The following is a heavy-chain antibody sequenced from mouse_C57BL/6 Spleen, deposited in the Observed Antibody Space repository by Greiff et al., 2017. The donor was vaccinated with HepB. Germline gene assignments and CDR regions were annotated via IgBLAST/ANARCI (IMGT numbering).Heavy chain of an antibody. V-gene: IGHV1-81*01. CDR3: AIGTTVIAPFDY. J-gene: IGHJ3*01. CDR2: IYPRSGNT. CDR1: GYTFTSYG. Sequence: QVQRVESGAELARPGASVKLSCKASGYTFTSYGISWVKQSTGQGLEWIGEIYPRSGNTYYNEKFKGKATLTADKSSSPTYMELRSLTSEDSAVYFCAIGTTVIAPFDYWGQGTLVTVSA. D-gene: IGHD1-1*01.